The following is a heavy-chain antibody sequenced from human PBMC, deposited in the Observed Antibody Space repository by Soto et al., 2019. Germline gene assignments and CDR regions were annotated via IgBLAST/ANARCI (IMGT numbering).Heavy chain of an antibody. CDR1: GFTFSSYS. V-gene: IGHV3-53*01. CDR3: ARGMYGSGSYYIGDAFDL. CDR2: IYRGGDT. D-gene: IGHD3-10*01. J-gene: IGHJ3*01. Sequence: GGSLRLSCAASGFTFSSYSMNCVRQAPGKGLEWVSVIYRGGDTFYADSVKGRFTISRDNSKNTLYLQMNSLRAEDTAVYYCARGMYGSGSYYIGDAFDLWGQGTTVTV.